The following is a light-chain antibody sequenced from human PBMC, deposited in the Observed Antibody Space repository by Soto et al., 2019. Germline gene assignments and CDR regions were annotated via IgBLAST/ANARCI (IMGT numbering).Light chain of an antibody. CDR3: AAWDDSLSSYYV. Sequence: QSVLTQPPSASGTPGQRVTISCSGSSSNIGTNYVYWYQQLPRTAPKLLIYADNQRPSGVPDRFSGSKSGASASLAISGLRSEDEGDYYCAAWDDSLSSYYVFGTGTKLTVL. V-gene: IGLV1-47*02. J-gene: IGLJ1*01. CDR1: SSNIGTNY. CDR2: ADN.